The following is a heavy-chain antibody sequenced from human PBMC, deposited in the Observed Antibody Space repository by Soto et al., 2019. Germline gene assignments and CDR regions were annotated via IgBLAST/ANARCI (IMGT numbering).Heavy chain of an antibody. CDR2: ISGSGGST. D-gene: IGHD3-22*01. CDR1: GFTFSTYA. Sequence: EVQLLESGGGLVQPGGSLRLSCAASGFTFSTYAMSWVRQAPGKGLEWVSAISGSGGSTYYADSVKGRFPISRDNSKNTLYLQMSSLRAEDTALYYCAKDRFYYDSSTYYYDAFDIWGQGTMVTVSS. CDR3: AKDRFYYDSSTYYYDAFDI. J-gene: IGHJ3*02. V-gene: IGHV3-23*01.